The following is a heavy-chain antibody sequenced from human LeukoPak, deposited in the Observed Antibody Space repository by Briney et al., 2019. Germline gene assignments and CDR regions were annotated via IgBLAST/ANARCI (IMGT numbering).Heavy chain of an antibody. D-gene: IGHD1-14*01. V-gene: IGHV1-2*02. CDR3: ARIITSTWYNEFDC. CDR2: INPNGGGT. J-gene: IGHJ4*02. Sequence: ASVKVSCKASGYTSTDHYLHWLRQAPGQGLEYLGWINPNGGGTNFPQKFQGRVTLTIDTSVNTGYMEITKLTSDDTAVYYCARIITSTWYNEFDCWGQGTLVAVSS. CDR1: GYTSTDHY.